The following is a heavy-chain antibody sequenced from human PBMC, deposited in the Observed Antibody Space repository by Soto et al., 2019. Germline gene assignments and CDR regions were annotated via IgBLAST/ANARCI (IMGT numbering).Heavy chain of an antibody. D-gene: IGHD2-21*02. V-gene: IGHV3-30*18. CDR1: GFTFSSYG. J-gene: IGHJ6*02. Sequence: PGGSLRLSCAASGFTFSSYGMHWVRQAPGKGLEWVAVISYDGSNKYYADSVKGRFTISRDNSKNTLYLQMNSLRAEDTAVYYCAKDRTWYCGGDCYSHSVGYYYYYYYGMDVWGQGTTVTVSS. CDR3: AKDRTWYCGGDCYSHSVGYYYYYYYGMDV. CDR2: ISYDGSNK.